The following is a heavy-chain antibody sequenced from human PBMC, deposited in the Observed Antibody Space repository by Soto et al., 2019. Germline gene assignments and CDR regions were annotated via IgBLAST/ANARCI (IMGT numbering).Heavy chain of an antibody. V-gene: IGHV3-74*01. J-gene: IGHJ4*02. CDR2: IKTDGSRT. CDR1: GFTFTNYW. Sequence: PGGSLRLSCEASGFTFTNYWMHWVRQAPGKWLVWVSRIKTDGSRTNYGDSVKGRFTISRDNAKNTLYLEMNSLRAEDTAVYYCARPSTYSTFFDYWGQGXLVTVYS. D-gene: IGHD6-13*01. CDR3: ARPSTYSTFFDY.